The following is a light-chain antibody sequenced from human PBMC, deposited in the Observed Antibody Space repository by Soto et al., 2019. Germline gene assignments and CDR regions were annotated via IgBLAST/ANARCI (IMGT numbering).Light chain of an antibody. V-gene: IGLV2-8*01. Sequence: QSALTQPPSASGSPGQSVTISCTGTKNDIGVYDFVSWYQHHPGKAPRLIIYEVVQRPSGVPDRFSGSKSGNTASLTVSGLQAAEEADYFCKSYAGSNTYVFGSGTKGTVL. CDR1: KNDIGVYDF. CDR3: KSYAGSNTYV. CDR2: EVV. J-gene: IGLJ1*01.